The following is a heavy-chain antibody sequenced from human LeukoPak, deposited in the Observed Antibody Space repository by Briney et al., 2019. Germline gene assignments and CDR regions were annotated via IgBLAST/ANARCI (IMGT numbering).Heavy chain of an antibody. CDR2: ISAYNGNT. CDR1: VYTYTSYG. J-gene: IGHJ3*02. Sequence: GASVNVSCKSSVYTYTSYGISWVRQAPGQGLEWMGWISAYNGNTNYAQKLQGRVTMTTDTSTSTAYMKLRSLSSDDTAVYYCARDLGLDAFDIWGQGTMVTVSS. V-gene: IGHV1-18*01. D-gene: IGHD3-16*01. CDR3: ARDLGLDAFDI.